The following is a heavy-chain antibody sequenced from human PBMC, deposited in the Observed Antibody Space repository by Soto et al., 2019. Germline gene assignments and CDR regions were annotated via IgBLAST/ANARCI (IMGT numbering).Heavy chain of an antibody. CDR1: GYTFTSYY. CDR3: ARAGVRSSSWVTGYYYYYGVDV. CDR2: INPSGGST. D-gene: IGHD6-13*01. J-gene: IGHJ6*02. V-gene: IGHV1-46*01. Sequence: ASVKVSCKASGYTFTSYYMHWVRQAPGQGLEWMGIINPSGGSTSYAQKFQGRVTMTRDTSTSTVYMELSSLRSEDTAVYYCARAGVRSSSWVTGYYYYYGVDVWGQGTTVTVSS.